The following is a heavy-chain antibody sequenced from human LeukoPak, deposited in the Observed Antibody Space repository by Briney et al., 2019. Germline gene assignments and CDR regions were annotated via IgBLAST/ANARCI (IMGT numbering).Heavy chain of an antibody. CDR2: INTNTGNP. CDR3: ARDTTIAVAGTYCYYYMDV. V-gene: IGHV7-4-1*02. CDR1: GYTFTSYA. D-gene: IGHD6-19*01. Sequence: ASVKVSCKASGYTFTSYAMNWVRQAPGQGLEWMGWINTNTGNPTYAQGFTGRFVFSLDTSVSTAYLQISSLKAEDTAVYYCARDTTIAVAGTYCYYYMDVWGKGTTVTVSS. J-gene: IGHJ6*03.